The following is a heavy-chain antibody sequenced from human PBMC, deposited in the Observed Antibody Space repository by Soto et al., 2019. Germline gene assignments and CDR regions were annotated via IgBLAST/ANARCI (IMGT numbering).Heavy chain of an antibody. CDR1: GYSFTTYW. CDR3: AREKSDLELFNWLDP. V-gene: IGHV5-10-1*03. CDR2: IDPRDSYT. Sequence: DVQLAQSGAEVKKPGESLRITCEASGYSFTTYWISWVRQMPGKGLDWMGAIDPRDSYTKYSPSFQGHVTISVDKSISTAYLQWNSLKASDTAIYYCAREKSDLELFNWLDPWGQGTLVTVSS. J-gene: IGHJ5*02. D-gene: IGHD1-7*01.